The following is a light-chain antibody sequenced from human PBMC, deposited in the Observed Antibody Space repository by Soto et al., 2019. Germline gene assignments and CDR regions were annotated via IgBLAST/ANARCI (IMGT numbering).Light chain of an antibody. CDR2: DVT. J-gene: IGLJ2*01. CDR3: CSYAGRDTVMK. CDR1: SSDVGGYTY. Sequence: QSALTQPRSVSGSPGQSVTISCTGSSSDVGGYTYVSWYQQHPGKAPKLVIFDVTKRPSGVPDRFSGSKSGNTASLTISGLQAEDEADYDCCSYAGRDTVMKFGGGTTLTVL. V-gene: IGLV2-11*01.